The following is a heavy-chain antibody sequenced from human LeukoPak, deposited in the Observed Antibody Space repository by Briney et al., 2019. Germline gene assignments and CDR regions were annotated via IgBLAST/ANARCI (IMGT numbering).Heavy chain of an antibody. CDR2: IYYSGST. Sequence: PSETLSLTCTVSGGSISSYYWSGIRQPPGKGLEWIGYIYYSGSTNYNPSLKSRVTISVDTSKNQFSLKLSSVTAADTAVYYCARGNIVATVIDYWGQGTLVTVSS. CDR1: GGSISSYY. V-gene: IGHV4-59*01. D-gene: IGHD5-12*01. J-gene: IGHJ4*02. CDR3: ARGNIVATVIDY.